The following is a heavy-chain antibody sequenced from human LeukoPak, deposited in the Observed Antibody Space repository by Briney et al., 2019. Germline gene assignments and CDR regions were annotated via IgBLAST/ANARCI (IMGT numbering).Heavy chain of an antibody. CDR1: GYTFTSYA. D-gene: IGHD3-10*01. CDR2: INAGNGNT. Sequence: GASVKVSCKASGYTFTSYAMHWVRQAPGQRLEWMGWINAGNGNTKYSQKFQGRVTITRDTSASTAYMELSSLRSEDTAVYYCARDHGTMVRGVIIRSYYGMDVWGKGTTVTVSS. V-gene: IGHV1-3*01. J-gene: IGHJ6*04. CDR3: ARDHGTMVRGVIIRSYYGMDV.